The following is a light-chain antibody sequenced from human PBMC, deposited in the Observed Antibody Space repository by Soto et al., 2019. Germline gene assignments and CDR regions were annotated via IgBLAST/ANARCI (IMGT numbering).Light chain of an antibody. CDR1: RSNIGAPFD. V-gene: IGLV1-40*01. CDR2: ADS. CDR3: QSYDNSLRGSL. Sequence: QPVLTQPPSVSGAPGQRVTISCVGSRSNIGAPFDVHWYQHLPGTAPKLLIYADSHRPSGVPDRFSGSKSGTSASLAINGLQAEEEADYYCQSYDNSLRGSLFGGGTKLTVL. J-gene: IGLJ3*02.